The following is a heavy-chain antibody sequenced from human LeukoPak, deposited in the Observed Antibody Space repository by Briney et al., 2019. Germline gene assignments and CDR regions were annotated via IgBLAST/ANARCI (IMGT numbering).Heavy chain of an antibody. D-gene: IGHD2-21*02. Sequence: PSQTLSLTWTVSGGSISSGSYYWSWIRQRAGKGLEWIGRIYTSGSTNYNPSLKSRVTISVDTSKNQFSLKLSSVTAADTAVYYCARDTCGGDCYPKINWFDPWGQGTLVTVSS. CDR1: GGSISSGSYY. CDR3: ARDTCGGDCYPKINWFDP. J-gene: IGHJ5*02. CDR2: IYTSGST. V-gene: IGHV4-61*02.